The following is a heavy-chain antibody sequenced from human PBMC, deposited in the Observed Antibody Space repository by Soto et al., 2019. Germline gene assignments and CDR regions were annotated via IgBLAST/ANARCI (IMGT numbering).Heavy chain of an antibody. V-gene: IGHV4-31*03. CDR2: IYFSGST. CDR3: ARGLTVTTYFDY. J-gene: IGHJ4*02. D-gene: IGHD4-17*01. Sequence: QVQLQESGPGLVKPSQTLSLTCTVSGGSISSGGYYWSWLRQHPGKGLEWIGYIYFSGSTYYNPSLKSRVTISVDTSKNQYSLKLSSVTAADTAVYYCARGLTVTTYFDYWGQGTLVAVSS. CDR1: GGSISSGGYY.